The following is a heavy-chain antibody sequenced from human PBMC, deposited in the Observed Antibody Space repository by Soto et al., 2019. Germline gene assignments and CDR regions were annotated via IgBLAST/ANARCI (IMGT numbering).Heavy chain of an antibody. V-gene: IGHV4-31*03. CDR2: IYYSGST. J-gene: IGHJ6*02. Sequence: PSETLSLTCTVSCGSISSGGYYWSWIRQHPGKGLEWIGYIYYSGSTYYNPSLKSRVTISVDTSKNQFSLKLSSVTAADTAVYYCARVFGFGGMDVWGQGTTVTVSS. CDR3: ARVFGFGGMDV. D-gene: IGHD3-10*01. CDR1: CGSISSGGYY.